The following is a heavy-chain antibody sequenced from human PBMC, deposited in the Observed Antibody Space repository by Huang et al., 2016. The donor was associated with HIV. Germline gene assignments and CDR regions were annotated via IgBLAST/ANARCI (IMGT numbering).Heavy chain of an antibody. Sequence: QVQLGESGGAGVQPEKSLSTSCAASGFDFISYSMYWVRPAPCKGTRWGAVISIDGNNMYYSDSVKSRFISSRYNSKNTLYLKMNSLRGEDTAIYYCARGGILGTSWYRPFDYWGQGTLVTVSS. CDR1: GFDFISYS. CDR3: ARGGILGTSWYRPFDY. D-gene: IGHD6-13*01. CDR2: ISIDGNNM. V-gene: IGHV3-30-3*01. J-gene: IGHJ4*02.